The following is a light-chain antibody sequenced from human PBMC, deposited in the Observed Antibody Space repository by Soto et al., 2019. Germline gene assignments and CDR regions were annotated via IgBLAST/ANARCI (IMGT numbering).Light chain of an antibody. CDR1: QSVSSN. Sequence: EIVMTQSPATLSVSPVERATLSCRASQSVSSNLAWYQQKPGQAPRLLIYGASTRATGIPARFSGSGSGTEFTLTISSLQPDDFAAYYCQQTLSFPPTFGQGTKVDIK. V-gene: IGKV3-15*01. J-gene: IGKJ1*01. CDR3: QQTLSFPPT. CDR2: GAS.